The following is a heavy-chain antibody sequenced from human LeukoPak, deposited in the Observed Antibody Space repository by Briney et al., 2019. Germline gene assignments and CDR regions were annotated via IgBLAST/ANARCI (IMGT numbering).Heavy chain of an antibody. CDR1: GGSISSYY. J-gene: IGHJ4*02. CDR2: IYTSGST. D-gene: IGHD4-17*01. V-gene: IGHV4-4*07. Sequence: PSETLSLTCTVSGGSISSYYWSWIRQPAGKGLEWIGRIYTSGSTNYNPSLKSRVTMSVDTSKNQFSLKLSSVTAADTAVYYCARDFYLHDYGDPLEYWGQGTLVTVSS. CDR3: ARDFYLHDYGDPLEY.